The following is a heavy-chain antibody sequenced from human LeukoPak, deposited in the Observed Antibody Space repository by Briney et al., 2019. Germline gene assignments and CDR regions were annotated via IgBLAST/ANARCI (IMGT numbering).Heavy chain of an antibody. J-gene: IGHJ4*02. V-gene: IGHV3-7*01. D-gene: IGHD3-22*01. CDR2: IKHDGSEE. CDR1: GFTFSGNW. Sequence: PGGSLRLSCAGSGFTFSGNWMCWVRQAPGKGLEWVANIKHDGSEESYVDSVKGRFTVSRDNAKKSLFLQMNSLRAEDTAVYYCARGGGYPDYWGQGALVTVSS. CDR3: ARGGGYPDY.